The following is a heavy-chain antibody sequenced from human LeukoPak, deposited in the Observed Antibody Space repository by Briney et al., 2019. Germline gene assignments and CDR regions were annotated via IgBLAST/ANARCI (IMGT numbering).Heavy chain of an antibody. CDR1: GYTFTSYG. V-gene: IGHV1-18*01. D-gene: IGHD3-3*01. CDR3: ARGGRTGENVLRFLEWLFQFDY. CDR2: ISAYNGNT. Sequence: ASVKVSCKASGYTFTSYGISWVRQAPGQGLEWMGWISAYNGNTNYAQKLQGRVTMTTDTSTSTAYMELRSLRSDDTAVYYCARGGRTGENVLRFLEWLFQFDYWGQGTLVTVSS. J-gene: IGHJ4*02.